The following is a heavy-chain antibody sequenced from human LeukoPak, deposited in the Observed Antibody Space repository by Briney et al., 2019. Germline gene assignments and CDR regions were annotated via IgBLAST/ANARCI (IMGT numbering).Heavy chain of an antibody. D-gene: IGHD3-22*01. V-gene: IGHV1-46*01. CDR3: ARDRTHYYDSSGYYSRWEY. CDR2: INPRGGAT. Sequence: ASVKVSCKASGYTFTSYFMYWVRQAPGQGLEWMGLINPRGGATRYAQKFQGRVTMTRDTSTSTVYMELSSLRSEDTAMYYCARDRTHYYDSSGYYSRWEYWGQGTLVTVSS. J-gene: IGHJ4*02. CDR1: GYTFTSYF.